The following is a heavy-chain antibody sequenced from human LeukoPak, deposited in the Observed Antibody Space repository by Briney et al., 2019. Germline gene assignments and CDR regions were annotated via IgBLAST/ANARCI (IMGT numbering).Heavy chain of an antibody. CDR3: ARDGLVVPAAAKGTYYFDY. CDR1: GGTFSSYA. Sequence: GASVKVSCKASGGTFSSYAISWVRQAPGQGLEWMGWISAYNGNTNYAQKLQGRVTMTTDTSTSTAYMELRSLRSDDTAVYYCARDGLVVPAAAKGTYYFDYWGQGTLVTVSS. D-gene: IGHD2-2*01. V-gene: IGHV1-18*01. CDR2: ISAYNGNT. J-gene: IGHJ4*02.